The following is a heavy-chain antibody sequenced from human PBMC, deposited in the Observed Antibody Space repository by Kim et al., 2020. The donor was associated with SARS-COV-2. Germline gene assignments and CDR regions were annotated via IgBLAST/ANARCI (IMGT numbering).Heavy chain of an antibody. V-gene: IGHV4-39*01. Sequence: ETLSLTCTVSGGSISSSSYYWGWIRQPPGKGLEWIGSIYYSGSTYYNPSLKSRVTISVDTSKNQFSLKLSSVTAADTAVYYCARLSYYYGSGSYYKDYWGQGTLVTVSS. CDR1: GGSISSSSYY. D-gene: IGHD3-10*01. CDR2: IYYSGST. J-gene: IGHJ4*02. CDR3: ARLSYYYGSGSYYKDY.